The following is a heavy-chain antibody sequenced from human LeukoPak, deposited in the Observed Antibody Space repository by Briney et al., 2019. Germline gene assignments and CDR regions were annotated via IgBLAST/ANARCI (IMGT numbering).Heavy chain of an antibody. D-gene: IGHD3-22*01. Sequence: EGSLRLSCAASGFTFSSYEMNWVRQAPGKGLEWVSYISSSGSTIYYADSVKGRFTISRDNAKNSLYLQMNSLRAEDTAVYYCASVSSSGYYINDYWGQGTLVTVSS. V-gene: IGHV3-48*03. CDR3: ASVSSSGYYINDY. CDR1: GFTFSSYE. J-gene: IGHJ4*02. CDR2: ISSSGSTI.